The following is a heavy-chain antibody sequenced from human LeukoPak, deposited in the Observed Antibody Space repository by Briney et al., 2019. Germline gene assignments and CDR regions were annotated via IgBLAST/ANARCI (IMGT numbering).Heavy chain of an antibody. V-gene: IGHV4-34*01. CDR3: ARGRHYVWGSYRYSPLNWFDP. CDR1: GGSFSDYY. Sequence: PSETLSLTCAVYGGSFSDYYWNWIRQSPGKGLEWIGEINHSGSTIYNPSLKSRVTISVDTSKNQFSPKLSSVTAADTAVYYCARGRHYVWGSYRYSPLNWFDPWGQGTLVTVSS. CDR2: INHSGST. J-gene: IGHJ5*02. D-gene: IGHD3-16*02.